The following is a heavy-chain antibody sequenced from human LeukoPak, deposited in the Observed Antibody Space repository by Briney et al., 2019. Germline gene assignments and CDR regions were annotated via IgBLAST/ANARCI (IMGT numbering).Heavy chain of an antibody. CDR3: ARESGIVVVPATAFDI. CDR2: IIPIFGTA. CDR1: GGTFSSYA. D-gene: IGHD2-2*01. Sequence: SVKVSCKASGGTFSSYAISWVRQAPGQGLEWMGGIIPIFGTANYAQKFQGRVTITADESASTAYMELSSLRSEDTAVYYCARESGIVVVPATAFDIWGQGTMVTVSS. J-gene: IGHJ3*02. V-gene: IGHV1-69*13.